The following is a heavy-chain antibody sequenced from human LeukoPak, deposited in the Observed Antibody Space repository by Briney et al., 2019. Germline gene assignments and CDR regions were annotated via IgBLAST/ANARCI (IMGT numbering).Heavy chain of an antibody. CDR2: ITSSSSYI. CDR3: AREMLAAVAAQS. Sequence: GGSLRLSCAASGFTFSSYSMNWVRQAPGKGLEWVSSITSSSSYIYYADSVKGRFTISRDNAKNSLYLQMNSLRAEDTAVYYCAREMLAAVAAQSWGQGTLVTVSS. V-gene: IGHV3-21*01. D-gene: IGHD6-19*01. CDR1: GFTFSSYS. J-gene: IGHJ5*02.